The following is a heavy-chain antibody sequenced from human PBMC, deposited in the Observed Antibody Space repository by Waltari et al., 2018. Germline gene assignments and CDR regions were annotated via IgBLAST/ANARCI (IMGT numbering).Heavy chain of an antibody. V-gene: IGHV3-30*01. CDR2: ISYDGSNK. Sequence: QVQLVESGGGVVQPGRSLRLSCAASGFTFSSYAMHWVRQAPGKGLGWVAVISYDGSNKYYADSVKGRFTISRDNSKNTLYLQMNSLRAEDTAVYYCARGHSVTTFDYWGQGTLVTVSS. CDR3: ARGHSVTTFDY. CDR1: GFTFSSYA. D-gene: IGHD4-17*01. J-gene: IGHJ4*02.